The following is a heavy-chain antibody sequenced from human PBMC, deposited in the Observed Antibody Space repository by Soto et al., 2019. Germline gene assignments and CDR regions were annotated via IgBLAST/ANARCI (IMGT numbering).Heavy chain of an antibody. Sequence: QVQLQESCPGRVKPSQTLSLSCTVSGGSISSGAYYWSWIRQHPGKGLEWIGYIYYSGTTYYNPSLKSRVTMSVDTSKNQFSLKLSSVTAADTAVYYCARGPDNDTDDAFDIWGQGTMVTVSS. CDR2: IYYSGTT. CDR1: GGSISSGAYY. CDR3: ARGPDNDTDDAFDI. V-gene: IGHV4-31*03. D-gene: IGHD3-22*01. J-gene: IGHJ3*02.